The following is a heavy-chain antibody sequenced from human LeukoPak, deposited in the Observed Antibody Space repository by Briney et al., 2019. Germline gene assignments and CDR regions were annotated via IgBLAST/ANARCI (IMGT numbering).Heavy chain of an antibody. D-gene: IGHD5-12*01. CDR2: ISWNSGSI. Sequence: QPGRSLRLSCAASGFTFDDYAMPWVRQAPGKGLEWVSGISWNSGSIGYADSVKGRFTISRDNAKNSLYLQMNSLRAEDTALYYCAKGGNPTRHSGYDYGYYYGMDVWGQGTTVTVSS. V-gene: IGHV3-9*01. J-gene: IGHJ6*02. CDR3: AKGGNPTRHSGYDYGYYYGMDV. CDR1: GFTFDDYA.